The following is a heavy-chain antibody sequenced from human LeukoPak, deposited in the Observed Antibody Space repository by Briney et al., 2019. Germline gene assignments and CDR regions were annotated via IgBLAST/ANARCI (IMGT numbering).Heavy chain of an antibody. D-gene: IGHD3-10*01. J-gene: IGHJ6*02. CDR2: IYHSGST. V-gene: IGHV4-4*02. CDR1: GGSISSSSGNC. Sequence: SETLSLTCAVSGGSISSSSGNCWTWVRQPPGKGLEWIGEIYHSGSTNYNPSLKSRVTISVDTSKNQFSLKLSSVTAADTAVYYCARGHYYGSGSYVAMDVWGQGTTVTVSS. CDR3: ARGHYYGSGSYVAMDV.